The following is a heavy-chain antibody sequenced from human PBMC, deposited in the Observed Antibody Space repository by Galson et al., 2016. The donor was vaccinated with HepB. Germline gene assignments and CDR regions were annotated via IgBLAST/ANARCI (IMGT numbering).Heavy chain of an antibody. Sequence: SLRLSCAASGFRFSRSGMHWVRQAPGKGLEWVAMISYDGSNEYYADSVKGRAAISRDNSKNSLYLQMNSLRAEDTAVSFCAREERYCSSMRCQNPDYGMDVWGQGTTVTVSS. D-gene: IGHD2-2*01. CDR1: GFRFSRSG. CDR2: ISYDGSNE. CDR3: AREERYCSSMRCQNPDYGMDV. J-gene: IGHJ6*02. V-gene: IGHV3-30*09.